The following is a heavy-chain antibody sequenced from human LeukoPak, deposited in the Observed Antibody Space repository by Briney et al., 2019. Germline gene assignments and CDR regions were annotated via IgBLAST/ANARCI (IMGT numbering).Heavy chain of an antibody. CDR3: ARWRFVYYYDSSGYDY. D-gene: IGHD3-22*01. CDR2: INHSGST. J-gene: IGHJ4*02. V-gene: IGHV4-34*01. Sequence: SETLSLTCAVYGGSFSGYYWSWIRQPPGKGLEWIGEINHSGSTNYNPSLKSRVTISVDTSKNQFSLKLSSVTAADTAVYYCARWRFVYYYDSSGYDYWGQGTLVTVSS. CDR1: GGSFSGYY.